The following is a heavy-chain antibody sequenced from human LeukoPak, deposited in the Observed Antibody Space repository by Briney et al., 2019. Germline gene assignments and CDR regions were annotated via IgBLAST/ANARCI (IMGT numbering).Heavy chain of an antibody. V-gene: IGHV3-23*01. D-gene: IGHD5-12*01. Sequence: PGGSLRLSCAASGFTFSSYAMSWVRQAPGKGLEWVSSISNSGGRTFYTDSVKGRFTISRDNSKITLYLQMNSLRAEDTAVYYCAKSYNGYESKPDYWGQGALVTVPS. J-gene: IGHJ4*02. CDR1: GFTFSSYA. CDR3: AKSYNGYESKPDY. CDR2: ISNSGGRT.